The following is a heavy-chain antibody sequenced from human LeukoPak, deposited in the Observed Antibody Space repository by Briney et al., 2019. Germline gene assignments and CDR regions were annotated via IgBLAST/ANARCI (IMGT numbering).Heavy chain of an antibody. V-gene: IGHV3-53*05. CDR2: IYSGGST. CDR1: GFTVSSNY. Sequence: GGSLRLSCAASGFTVSSNYMSWVRQAPGKGLEWVSVIYSGGSTYYADSVKGRFTISRDNSKNTLYLQMNSLRAEDTAVYYCAKDIVVVPAAATVPWGQGTLVTVSS. J-gene: IGHJ5*02. CDR3: AKDIVVVPAAATVP. D-gene: IGHD2-2*01.